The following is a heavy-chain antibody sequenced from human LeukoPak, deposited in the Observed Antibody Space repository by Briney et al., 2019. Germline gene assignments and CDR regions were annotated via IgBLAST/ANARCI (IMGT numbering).Heavy chain of an antibody. D-gene: IGHD2-21*01. CDR3: LTIVETDLDAFDI. Sequence: GGSLRLSCAASGFTFRKYWLHWVRQAPGKGLVWVSRINPDDGSTSYADSVKGRFTISRVNAKSTLYLQMNSLRAEDTAVYYCLTIVETDLDAFDIWGQGTKVTVSS. CDR1: GFTFRKYW. V-gene: IGHV3-74*01. J-gene: IGHJ3*02. CDR2: INPDDGST.